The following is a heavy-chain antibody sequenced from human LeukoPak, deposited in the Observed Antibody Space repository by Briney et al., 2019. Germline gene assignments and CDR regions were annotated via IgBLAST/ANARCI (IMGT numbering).Heavy chain of an antibody. CDR3: ARDLPRLAFYLDY. J-gene: IGHJ4*02. CDR2: ISSSSSII. D-gene: IGHD6-25*01. Sequence: GGSLRLSCAASGFTFSSYSMNWVRQAPGKGLEWVSYISSSSSIIYYADSVKGRFTISRDNAKNSLYLQMNSLRAEDTAVYYCARDLPRLAFYLDYWGQGPWSPSPQ. CDR1: GFTFSSYS. V-gene: IGHV3-48*01.